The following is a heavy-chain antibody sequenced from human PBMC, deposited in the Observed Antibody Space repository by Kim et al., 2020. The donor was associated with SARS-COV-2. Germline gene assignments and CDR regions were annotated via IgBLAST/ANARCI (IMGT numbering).Heavy chain of an antibody. Sequence: ASVKVSCKASGYTFTSYAINWVRQAPGQGLEWMGWINTNNGNPTYAQKFPGRVTMTSDTSTSTAYLELSSLKSEDTAVYYCARDRSGGLSEQHYYHYYG. CDR3: ARDRSGGLSEQHYYHYYG. CDR2: INTNNGNP. V-gene: IGHV1-18*01. J-gene: IGHJ6*01. D-gene: IGHD6-19*01. CDR1: GYTFTSYA.